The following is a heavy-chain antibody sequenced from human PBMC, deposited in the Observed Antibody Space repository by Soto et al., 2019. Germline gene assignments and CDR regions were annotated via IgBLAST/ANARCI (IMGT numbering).Heavy chain of an antibody. CDR3: ATVTNYYYYYGMDV. D-gene: IGHD4-17*01. J-gene: IGHJ6*02. CDR1: GGTFSSYA. CDR2: IIPIFGTA. V-gene: IGHV1-69*13. Sequence: SVKVSCKASGGTFSSYAISWVRQAPGQGLEWMGGIIPIFGTANYAQKFQGRVTITADESTSTAYMELSSLRSEDTAVYYCATVTNYYYYYGMDVWGQGTTVTVSS.